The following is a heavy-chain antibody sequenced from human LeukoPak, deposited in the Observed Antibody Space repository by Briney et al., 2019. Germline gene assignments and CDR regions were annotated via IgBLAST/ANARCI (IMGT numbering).Heavy chain of an antibody. CDR3: ARASSDDTAMATPFAY. Sequence: ASVKVSCKASGGTFSNYAINWLRQAPGQGLEWMGGITPIFGTANYVQKFQGSVTITADESTSTAYMELSRLRSEDTAIYYCARASSDDTAMATPFAYWGQGTLVIVSS. J-gene: IGHJ4*02. D-gene: IGHD5-18*01. V-gene: IGHV1-69*13. CDR2: ITPIFGTA. CDR1: GGTFSNYA.